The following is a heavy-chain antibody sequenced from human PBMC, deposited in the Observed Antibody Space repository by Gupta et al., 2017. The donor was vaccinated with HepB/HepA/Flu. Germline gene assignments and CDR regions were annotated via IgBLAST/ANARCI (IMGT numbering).Heavy chain of an antibody. V-gene: IGHV4-61*08. Sequence: QVQLQESGPGLVKPSETLSVSCGVPDDSMNNGVYYWSWIRQPPGKGLEWIGKVHKTGSTSYNPSLQSRVAISIDTSKKQFYLNLTSVTAADTAVYYCARDHLSGDYFRWFDPWGQGSLVTVSS. J-gene: IGHJ5*02. CDR3: ARDHLSGDYFRWFDP. CDR1: DDSMNNGVYY. D-gene: IGHD1-26*01. CDR2: VHKTGST.